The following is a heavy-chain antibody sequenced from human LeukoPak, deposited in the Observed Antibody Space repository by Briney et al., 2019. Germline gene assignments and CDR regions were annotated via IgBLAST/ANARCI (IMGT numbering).Heavy chain of an antibody. CDR1: GGSISSYY. V-gene: IGHV4-59*01. Sequence: SETLSLTCTVSGGSISSYYWSWIRQPPGKGLEWIGYIYYSGSTNYNPSLKSRVTISVDTSKNQFSLKLSSVTAADTAVYYCARARRWNAAVEGWWFDPWGQGSLVTVSS. J-gene: IGHJ5*02. D-gene: IGHD1-1*01. CDR3: ARARRWNAAVEGWWFDP. CDR2: IYYSGST.